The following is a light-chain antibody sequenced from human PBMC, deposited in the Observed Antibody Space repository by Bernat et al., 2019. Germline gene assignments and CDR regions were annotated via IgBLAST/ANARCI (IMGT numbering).Light chain of an antibody. CDR3: QQYDDLPIT. CDR1: QDISNY. V-gene: IGKV1-33*01. CDR2: DAS. J-gene: IGKJ5*01. Sequence: DIQMTQSPSSLSASVGDRVTITCQASQDISNYLNWYQQRPGKAPTLLIYDASNLKTGVPSRFSGSGSGTDFSLTISSLQPEDIATYFCQQYDDLPITFGQGTRLEIK.